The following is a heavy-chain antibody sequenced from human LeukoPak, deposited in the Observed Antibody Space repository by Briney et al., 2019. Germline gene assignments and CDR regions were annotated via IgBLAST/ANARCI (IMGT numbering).Heavy chain of an antibody. CDR3: ARGAFGWAYPSSWYFLDY. CDR1: GYTFTSYD. CDR2: MNPNSGNT. J-gene: IGHJ4*02. D-gene: IGHD6-13*01. Sequence: ASVKVSCKASGYTFTSYDINWVRQATGQGIEWVGWMNPNSGNTGYAQKFQGRVTMTRNTSISTAYMELSSLRSEDTAVYYCARGAFGWAYPSSWYFLDYWGQGTLVTVSS. V-gene: IGHV1-8*01.